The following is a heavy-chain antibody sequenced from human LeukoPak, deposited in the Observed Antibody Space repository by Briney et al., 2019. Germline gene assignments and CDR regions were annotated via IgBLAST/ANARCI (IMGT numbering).Heavy chain of an antibody. D-gene: IGHD3-9*01. V-gene: IGHV4-59*12. Sequence: PSETLSLTCTVSGGSISSYYWSWIRQPPGKGLEWIGYIYYSGSTNYNPSLKSRVTISVDTSKNQFSLKLSSVTAADTAVYYCARERYGDYFDYWGQGTLVTVSS. CDR2: IYYSGST. CDR3: ARERYGDYFDY. CDR1: GGSISSYY. J-gene: IGHJ4*02.